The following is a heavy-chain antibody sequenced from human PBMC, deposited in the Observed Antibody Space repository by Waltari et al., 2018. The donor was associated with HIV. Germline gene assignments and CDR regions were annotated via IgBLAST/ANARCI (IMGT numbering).Heavy chain of an antibody. CDR1: GGSINTYF. CDR3: ARGTGVRFCSS. Sequence: QVQMQESGPGLVKPSETLSLTCTVSGGSINTYFWNWFRQPPGTGLEWIGYIYSTGTTNDTPSLKGRVTMSVDTSKNQFSLKVRSVTAADTAVYYCARGTGVRFCSSWGQGTLVTVSS. J-gene: IGHJ5*02. V-gene: IGHV4-59*01. D-gene: IGHD3-3*01. CDR2: IYSTGTT.